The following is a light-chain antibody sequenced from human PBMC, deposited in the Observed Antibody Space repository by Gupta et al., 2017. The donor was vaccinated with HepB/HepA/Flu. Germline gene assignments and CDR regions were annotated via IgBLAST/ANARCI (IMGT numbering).Light chain of an antibody. CDR2: ENN. J-gene: IGLJ1*01. CDR1: SSNIGNND. CDR3: GTWDISLSGYV. Sequence: SVCTQPPSASAAPGQTVTISCSGSSSNIGNNDVSWYQQFPGTAPKVLIYENNKRPSGIPDRFSGSKSGTSGTLGITGLQTGDEADYYCGTWDISLSGYVFGTGTKVTVL. V-gene: IGLV1-51*02.